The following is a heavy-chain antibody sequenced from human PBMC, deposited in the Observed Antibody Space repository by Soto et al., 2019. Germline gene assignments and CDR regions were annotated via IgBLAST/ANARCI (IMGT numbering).Heavy chain of an antibody. CDR2: LYYSDST. CDR1: GGSISGHY. Sequence: SETLSLTCTVSGGSISGHYWSWIRQSPGKGLEWIGYLYYSDSTNYNPSLESRVTISPDTSKNQFSLKVRSVAAADTAVYYCARGRDDFNGLYLDFWGRGTLVTVSS. CDR3: ARGRDDFNGLYLDF. J-gene: IGHJ2*01. V-gene: IGHV4-59*11. D-gene: IGHD2-15*01.